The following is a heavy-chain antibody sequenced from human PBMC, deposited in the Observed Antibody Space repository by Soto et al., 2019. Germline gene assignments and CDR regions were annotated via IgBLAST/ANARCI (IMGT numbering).Heavy chain of an antibody. CDR1: GFTFSSYA. J-gene: IGHJ4*02. Sequence: QVQLVESGGGVVQPGRSLRLSCAASGFTFSSYAMHWVRQAPGKGLEWVAVISYDGSNKYYADSVKGRFTISRDNSKNTLYLQMNGLRAEDTAVYYCARGGVDGSGSDLDYWGQGTLVTVSS. V-gene: IGHV3-30-3*01. CDR3: ARGGVDGSGSDLDY. CDR2: ISYDGSNK. D-gene: IGHD3-10*01.